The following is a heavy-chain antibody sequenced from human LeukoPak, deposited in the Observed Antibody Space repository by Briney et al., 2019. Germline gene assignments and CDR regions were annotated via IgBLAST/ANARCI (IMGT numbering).Heavy chain of an antibody. CDR2: ISAYNGNT. Sequence: ASVKVSCKASGGTFSSYAISWVRQAPGQGLEWMGWISAYNGNTNYAQKLQGRVTMTTDTSTSTAYMELRSLRSDDTAVYYCARSRRLRSLDYWGQGTLVTVSS. D-gene: IGHD4-17*01. V-gene: IGHV1-18*01. CDR1: GGTFSSYA. J-gene: IGHJ4*02. CDR3: ARSRRLRSLDY.